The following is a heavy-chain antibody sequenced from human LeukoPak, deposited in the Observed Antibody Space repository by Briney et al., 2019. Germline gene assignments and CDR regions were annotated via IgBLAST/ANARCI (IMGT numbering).Heavy chain of an antibody. V-gene: IGHV3-23*01. CDR3: AKGSGSGAY. CDR1: GFTFINAW. J-gene: IGHJ4*02. CDR2: IGGSGGST. Sequence: GGSLRLSCAASGFTFINAWMTWVRQAPGKGLAWVSSIGGSGGSTYYADSVKGRFTLSRDNSKNTLYLQMNSLRAEDTAVYYCAKGSGSGAYWGQGTLVTVSS. D-gene: IGHD2-15*01.